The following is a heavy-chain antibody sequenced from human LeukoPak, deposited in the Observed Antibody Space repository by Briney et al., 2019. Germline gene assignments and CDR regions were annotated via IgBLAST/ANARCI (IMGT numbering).Heavy chain of an antibody. V-gene: IGHV3-66*02. CDR1: GFIVSYSY. D-gene: IGHD6-6*01. CDR2: IYSGGST. J-gene: IGHJ4*02. CDR3: ARDYIAARHPLDY. Sequence: PGGSLRLSCAASGFIVSYSYMSWVRQAPGKGLEWVSLIYSGGSTFYAVSVKGRFTIARDNSKNTLYLQMNSLRVEDTAVYYCARDYIAARHPLDYWGQGTLVTVSS.